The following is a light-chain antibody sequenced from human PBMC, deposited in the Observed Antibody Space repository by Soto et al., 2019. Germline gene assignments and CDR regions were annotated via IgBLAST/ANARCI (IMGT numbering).Light chain of an antibody. V-gene: IGLV2-14*01. J-gene: IGLJ1*01. CDR3: CSYTSRSAPLYV. CDR2: DVS. Sequence: QSALTQPASVSGSPGQSITISCTGTSSDVGAHNYVSWYQQHPGNAPKLMIYDVSNRPSGVSNRFSGSKSGNTASLTISGLQAEDEADYYCCSYTSRSAPLYVFGTGTKLTVL. CDR1: SSDVGAHNY.